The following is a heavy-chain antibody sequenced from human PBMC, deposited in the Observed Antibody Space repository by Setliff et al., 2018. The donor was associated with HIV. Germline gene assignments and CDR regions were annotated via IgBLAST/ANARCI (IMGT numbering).Heavy chain of an antibody. CDR2: ISAYNGDT. J-gene: IGHJ4*02. CDR3: ARDSAFIVGAARFYFDY. V-gene: IGHV1-18*01. Sequence: ASVKVSCKASGYTFANYGFSWVRQAPGQGLEWMGWISAYNGDTNYAQKVQGRVTMTTDPSTSTVYMELRSLRSDDTAVYYCARDSAFIVGAARFYFDYWGQGTLVTVSS. D-gene: IGHD1-26*01. CDR1: GYTFANYG.